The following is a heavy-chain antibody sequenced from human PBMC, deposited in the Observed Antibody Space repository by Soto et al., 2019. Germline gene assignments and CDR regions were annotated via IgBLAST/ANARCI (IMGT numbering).Heavy chain of an antibody. CDR2: IYPGDSDT. CDR3: ARRVSDSSGQYNWFDP. D-gene: IGHD3-22*01. Sequence: PGESLKISCKGSGYSFTSYWICWVRQMPGKGLEWMGIIYPGDSDTRYSPSFQGQVTISADKSISTAYLQWSSLTASDTAMYYCARRVSDSSGQYNWFDPWGQGTLVTVSS. J-gene: IGHJ5*02. CDR1: GYSFTSYW. V-gene: IGHV5-51*01.